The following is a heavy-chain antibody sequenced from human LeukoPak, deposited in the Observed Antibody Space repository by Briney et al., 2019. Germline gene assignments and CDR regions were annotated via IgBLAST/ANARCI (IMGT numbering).Heavy chain of an antibody. CDR1: GGSISRGGYS. J-gene: IGHJ5*02. D-gene: IGHD1-1*01. Sequence: SQTLSLTCAVSGGSISRGGYSWSWIRQPPGKGLEWIGYIYYSGSTYYNPSLKSRVTISVDRSKNQFSLKLSSVTAADTAVYYCARGVQYVVSQHGNWFDPWGQGTLVTVSS. CDR2: IYYSGST. V-gene: IGHV4-30-2*01. CDR3: ARGVQYVVSQHGNWFDP.